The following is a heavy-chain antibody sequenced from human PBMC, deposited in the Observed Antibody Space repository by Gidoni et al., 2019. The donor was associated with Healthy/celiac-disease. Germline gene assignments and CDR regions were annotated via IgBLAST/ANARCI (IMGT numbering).Heavy chain of an antibody. Sequence: QVQLVESGGGVVQPGRSPRLSFAASGFTFTSYGMPWVRQAPGKAREWVAVLSYDGNNKYYANSVKGRFTISRDNSKNTLYLQMNSLRAEDTAVYYCAKGGPLLLWFGELLRAWGQGTLVTVSS. V-gene: IGHV3-30*18. D-gene: IGHD3-10*01. J-gene: IGHJ5*02. CDR3: AKGGPLLLWFGELLRA. CDR1: GFTFTSYG. CDR2: LSYDGNNK.